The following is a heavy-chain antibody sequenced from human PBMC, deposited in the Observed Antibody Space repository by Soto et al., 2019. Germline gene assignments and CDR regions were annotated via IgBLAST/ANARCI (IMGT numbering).Heavy chain of an antibody. CDR2: ISYDGSNK. D-gene: IGHD6-13*01. CDR3: AKDAQQRLVSGGLDY. J-gene: IGHJ4*02. Sequence: PGGSLRLSCAASGFTFSSYGMHWVRQAPGKGLEWVAVISYDGSNKYYADSVKGRFTISRDNSKNTLYLQMNSLRAEDTAVYYCAKDAQQRLVSGGLDYWGQGTLVTVSS. CDR1: GFTFSSYG. V-gene: IGHV3-30*18.